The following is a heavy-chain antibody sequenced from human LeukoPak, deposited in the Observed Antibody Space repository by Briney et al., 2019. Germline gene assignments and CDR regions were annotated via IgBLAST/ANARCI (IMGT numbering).Heavy chain of an antibody. V-gene: IGHV3-64*01. CDR1: GFTFSSYA. J-gene: IGHJ4*02. CDR3: AREGSGWYVGAIDY. CDR2: ISSYGGST. Sequence: PGGSLRLSCAASGFTFSSYAMHWVRQARGKGVEYVSAISSYGGSTYYANSVKGRFTISTDNSKNTPYLQMGSLRAEDMPVYYCAREGSGWYVGAIDYWGQGTLVTVSS. D-gene: IGHD6-19*01.